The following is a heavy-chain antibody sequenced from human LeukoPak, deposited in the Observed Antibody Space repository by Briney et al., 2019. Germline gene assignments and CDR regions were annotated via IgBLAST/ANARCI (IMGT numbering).Heavy chain of an antibody. Sequence: GGSLRLSCAASGFTFSSYAMNWVRQAPGQGLEWMGWINANTGNPAYAQGFTGRFVFSLDTSVSTAYLQISSLKAEDTAVYYCARSLAAAGHMDVWGKGTTVTVSS. CDR3: ARSLAAAGHMDV. CDR1: GFTFSSYA. J-gene: IGHJ6*03. D-gene: IGHD6-13*01. V-gene: IGHV7-4-1*02. CDR2: INANTGNP.